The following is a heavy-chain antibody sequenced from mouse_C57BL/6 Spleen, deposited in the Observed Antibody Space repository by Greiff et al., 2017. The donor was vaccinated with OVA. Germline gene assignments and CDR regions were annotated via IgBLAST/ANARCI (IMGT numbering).Heavy chain of an antibody. CDR2: IYPGSGST. Sequence: VKLQQPGAELVKPGASVKMSCKASGYTFTSYWITWVKQRPGQGLEWIGDIYPGSGSTNYNEKFKSKATLTVDTSSSTAYMQLSSLTSEDSAVYYCARRGYGIYAMDYWGQGTSVTVSS. CDR1: GYTFTSYW. V-gene: IGHV1-55*01. D-gene: IGHD2-10*02. CDR3: ARRGYGIYAMDY. J-gene: IGHJ4*01.